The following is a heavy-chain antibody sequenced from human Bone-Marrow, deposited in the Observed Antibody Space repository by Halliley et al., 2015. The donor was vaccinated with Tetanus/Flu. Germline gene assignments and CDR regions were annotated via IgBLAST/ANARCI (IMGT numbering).Heavy chain of an antibody. Sequence: DDGGTPNYTPSLKSRVPIPIDPPNNQFSLRLSFVTAADTAVYYCARQFKARFWSGYYTYFDYWGQGTLVTVSS. V-gene: IGHV4-39*01. CDR3: ARQFKARFWSGYYTYFDY. D-gene: IGHD3-3*01. CDR2: DDGGTP. J-gene: IGHJ4*02.